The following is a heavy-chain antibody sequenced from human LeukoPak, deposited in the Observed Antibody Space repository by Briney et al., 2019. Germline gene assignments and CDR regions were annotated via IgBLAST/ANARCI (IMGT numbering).Heavy chain of an antibody. D-gene: IGHD4-17*01. CDR1: GGSISSGGYY. CDR3: ARDADYGDYPVLDY. V-gene: IGHV4-31*03. J-gene: IGHJ4*02. Sequence: SETLSLTCTVSGGSISSGGYYWSWIRQHPGKGLGWIGYIYYSGSTYYNPSLKSRVTISVDTSKNQFSLKLSSVTAADTAVYYCARDADYGDYPVLDYWGQGTLVTVSS. CDR2: IYYSGST.